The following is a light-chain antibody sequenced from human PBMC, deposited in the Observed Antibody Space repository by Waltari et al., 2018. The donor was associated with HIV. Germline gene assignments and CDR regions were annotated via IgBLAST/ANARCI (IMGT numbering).Light chain of an antibody. Sequence: QSALTQPASVSGSPGQSITISCTGTTSDVGGYDFVSWFQPHPGKAPHLLIYDVTSRPSGTSDRFSGSKSGATASLTISGLQAEDEADYYCSSYATNTTVIFGGGTKVTVL. J-gene: IGLJ2*01. CDR2: DVT. CDR1: TSDVGGYDF. CDR3: SSYATNTTVI. V-gene: IGLV2-14*03.